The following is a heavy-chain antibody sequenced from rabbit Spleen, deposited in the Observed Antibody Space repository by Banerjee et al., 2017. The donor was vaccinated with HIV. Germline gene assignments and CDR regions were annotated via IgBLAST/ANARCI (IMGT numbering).Heavy chain of an antibody. J-gene: IGHJ4*01. CDR1: GIDFTNYY. Sequence: QEQLTETGGGLVQPGGSLTLSCKASGIDFTNYYISWVRQAPGKGLEWIACIDAGSSGSTYYASWAKGRFTVSKTSSTTVTLQMTSLTAADTATYFSAKYYDYGGAAYGNLWGQGTLVTVS. CDR2: IDAGSSGST. D-gene: IGHD2-1*01. V-gene: IGHV1S45*01. CDR3: AKYYDYGGAAYGNL.